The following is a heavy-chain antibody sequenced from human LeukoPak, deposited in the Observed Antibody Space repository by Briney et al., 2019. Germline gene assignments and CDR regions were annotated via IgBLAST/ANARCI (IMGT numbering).Heavy chain of an antibody. D-gene: IGHD3-10*01. CDR2: ISSISSYI. J-gene: IGHJ4*02. V-gene: IGHV3-21*01. CDR3: ARKNRGGGYFDY. Sequence: VSSISSISSYIYYADSVKGRFTISRDNAKNSLYLQMNSLRAEDTAVYYCARKNRGGGYFDYWGQGTLVTVSS.